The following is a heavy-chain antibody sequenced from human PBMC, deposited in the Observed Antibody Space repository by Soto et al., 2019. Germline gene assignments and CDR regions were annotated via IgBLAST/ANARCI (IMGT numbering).Heavy chain of an antibody. CDR3: ARGANWVAI. V-gene: IGHV1-3*05. Sequence: QVQLVQSGAEEKKPGASVKVSCKASGYTFTSYAMHWVRQAPGQRLEWMAWINAGNGNTKYSQKFQGRVAITRDTSASTSYMELSSLISEDKAVYYCARGANWVAIWGQGTMVTVSS. J-gene: IGHJ3*02. CDR1: GYTFTSYA. D-gene: IGHD7-27*01. CDR2: INAGNGNT.